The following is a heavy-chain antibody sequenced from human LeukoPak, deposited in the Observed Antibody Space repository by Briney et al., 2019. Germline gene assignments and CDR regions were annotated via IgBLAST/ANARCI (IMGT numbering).Heavy chain of an antibody. J-gene: IGHJ4*02. CDR1: GYTFTSYG. V-gene: IGHV1-18*01. D-gene: IGHD3-22*01. CDR3: ARATYYYDSSGYYDPYYFDY. Sequence: GASVKVSCKASGYTFTSYGISWVRQAPGQGLEWMGWISAYNGNTNYAQKLQGRVTMTTDTSTSTAYMELRSLRSDDTAVYYCARATYYYDSSGYYDPYYFDYWGQGTLVTVSS. CDR2: ISAYNGNT.